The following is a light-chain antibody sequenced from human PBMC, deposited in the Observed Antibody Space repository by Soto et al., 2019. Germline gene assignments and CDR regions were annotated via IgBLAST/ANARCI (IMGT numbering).Light chain of an antibody. CDR1: QSVSSNY. V-gene: IGKV3-20*01. J-gene: IGKJ1*01. CDR2: GAS. CDR3: QQFGSSPQT. Sequence: EIVLTQSSGTLSLSPGERATLSCRASQSVSSNYLAWYQQKPGQAPRLLIYGASSRATGIPDRFSGSGSGTDFTLTISRLEPEDLAVYYCQQFGSSPQTFGQGTKV.